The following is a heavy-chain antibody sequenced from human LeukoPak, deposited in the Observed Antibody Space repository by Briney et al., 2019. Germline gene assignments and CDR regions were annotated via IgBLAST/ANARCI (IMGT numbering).Heavy chain of an antibody. CDR1: GFTFSSYS. D-gene: IGHD2-21*01. CDR2: ISSSSGSK. Sequence: GGSLRLSCAASGFTFSSYSMNWVRQAPGKGLEWLSSISSSSGSKYYADSVEGRFTISRDNAKHSLYLQMHSLRAEDTAVYYCARDAVPVVPDYYFDYWGQGTLVTVSS. J-gene: IGHJ4*02. V-gene: IGHV3-21*01. CDR3: ARDAVPVVPDYYFDY.